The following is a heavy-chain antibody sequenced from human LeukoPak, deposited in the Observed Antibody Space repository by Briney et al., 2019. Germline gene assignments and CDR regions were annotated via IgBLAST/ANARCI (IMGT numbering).Heavy chain of an antibody. V-gene: IGHV3-48*01. CDR3: AIDIGGLVVPATLGFDP. CDR1: GFTFSSYS. Sequence: GGSVRLSCAASGFTFSSYSMNWVRQAPGKGLEWVSYISSSSSTIYYADSVKGRFTISRDNAKNSLYLQMNSLRAEDTAVYYCAIDIGGLVVPATLGFDPWGQGTLVTVSS. J-gene: IGHJ5*02. D-gene: IGHD2-2*01. CDR2: ISSSSSTI.